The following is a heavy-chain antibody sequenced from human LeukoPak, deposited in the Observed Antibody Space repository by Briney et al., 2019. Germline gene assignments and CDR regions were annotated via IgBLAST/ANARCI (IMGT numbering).Heavy chain of an antibody. J-gene: IGHJ3*02. D-gene: IGHD3-10*01. V-gene: IGHV3-21*01. CDR1: GFTFSSYT. CDR2: ISSSSSYI. CDR3: AREGTTIRGPNDAFDI. Sequence: GGSLRLSCAASGFTFSSYTMNWVRQAPGKGLEWVSSISSSSSYIYYADSVKGRFTISRDNAKNSLHLQMNSLRAEDTAVYYCAREGTTIRGPNDAFDIWGQGTMVTVSS.